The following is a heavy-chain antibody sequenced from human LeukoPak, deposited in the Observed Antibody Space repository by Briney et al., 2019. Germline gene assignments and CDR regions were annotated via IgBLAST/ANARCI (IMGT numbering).Heavy chain of an antibody. D-gene: IGHD5-18*01. J-gene: IGHJ4*02. CDR2: INHSGST. CDR3: ASRGYSYV. V-gene: IGHV4-34*01. CDR1: GGSFSGYY. Sequence: PSETLSLTCAVYGGSFSGYYWSWIRQPPGKGLEWIGEINHSGSTNYNPSLKSRVTISVDTPKNQFSLKLSSVTAADAAVYYCASRGYSYVWGQGTLVTVSS.